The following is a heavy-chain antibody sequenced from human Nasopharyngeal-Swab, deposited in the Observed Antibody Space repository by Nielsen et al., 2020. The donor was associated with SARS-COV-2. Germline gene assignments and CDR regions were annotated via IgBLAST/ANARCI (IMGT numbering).Heavy chain of an antibody. CDR2: INPSGGST. J-gene: IGHJ1*01. D-gene: IGHD2-2*01. Sequence: ASVKVSCKASGYTFTSYYMHWVRQAPGQGLEWMGIINPSGGSTSYAQKFQGRVTMTRDTSTSTVYMELSSLRSEDTAVYYCARGGDIVVVPAAIGYFQHWGQGTLVTGSS. CDR1: GYTFTSYY. V-gene: IGHV1-46*01. CDR3: ARGGDIVVVPAAIGYFQH.